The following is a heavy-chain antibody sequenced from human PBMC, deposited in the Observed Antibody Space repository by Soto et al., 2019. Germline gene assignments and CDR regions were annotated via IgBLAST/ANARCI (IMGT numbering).Heavy chain of an antibody. V-gene: IGHV4-39*01. CDR3: ARLRRDGYNWDY. CDR1: GGSISSSSYY. D-gene: IGHD5-12*01. Sequence: QLQLQESGPGLVEPSETLSLCYTVSGGSISSSSYYWGWIRQPPGKGLEWIGSIYYSGSTYYNPSLKSRVTISVDTSKNQFSLKLSSVTASDTAVYYCARLRRDGYNWDYWGQGTLVTVSS. J-gene: IGHJ4*02. CDR2: IYYSGST.